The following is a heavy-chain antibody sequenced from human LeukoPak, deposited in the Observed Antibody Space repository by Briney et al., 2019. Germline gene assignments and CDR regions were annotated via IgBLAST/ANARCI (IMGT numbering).Heavy chain of an antibody. CDR1: GYSISSGYY. CDR2: MYYSGNN. J-gene: IGHJ5*02. V-gene: IGHV4-38-2*02. CDR3: ASISAVFGAVRWFDP. Sequence: SETLSLTCTVSGYSISSGYYWGWIRQPPGKGLEWIGNMYYSGNNYYNPSLKSRVTISVDTSKNQFSLKLSSVTAADTAVYYCASISAVFGAVRWFDPWGQGTLVTVSS. D-gene: IGHD3-3*01.